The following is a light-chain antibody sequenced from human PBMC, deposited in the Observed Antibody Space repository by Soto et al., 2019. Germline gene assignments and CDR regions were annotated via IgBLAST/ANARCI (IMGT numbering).Light chain of an antibody. J-gene: IGLJ2*01. Sequence: QSVLTQPPSASGSPGQSVTISCTGTSSDVGGYNYVSWYQQHPGKAPKLMIYEVSKRPSGVPDRFSGSKSGNTASLTVSGLQAEDEADYYRSSYAGSIRVFGGGTKLTVL. CDR1: SSDVGGYNY. CDR2: EVS. CDR3: SSYAGSIRV. V-gene: IGLV2-8*01.